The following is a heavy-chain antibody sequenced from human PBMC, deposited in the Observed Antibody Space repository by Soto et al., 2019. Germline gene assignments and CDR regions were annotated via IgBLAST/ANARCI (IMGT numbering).Heavy chain of an antibody. Sequence: ASVKVSCKASGYSFPSYGISWVRQAPGQRLEWMGWISPYNGNTNYAQKFQGRVTMTTDTSTTTAYMEVRSLKSDDTAVYYCARDPRYREMDVWGQGTTVTVSS. D-gene: IGHD1-20*01. CDR1: GYSFPSYG. CDR3: ARDPRYREMDV. CDR2: ISPYNGNT. V-gene: IGHV1-18*04. J-gene: IGHJ6*02.